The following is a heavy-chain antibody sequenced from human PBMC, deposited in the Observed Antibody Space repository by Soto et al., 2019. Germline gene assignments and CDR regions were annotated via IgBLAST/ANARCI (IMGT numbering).Heavy chain of an antibody. J-gene: IGHJ4*02. Sequence: ASVKVSCKASGYTFTSYAMHWVRQVPGQRLEWMGWINAGNGNTKYSQKFQGRVTITRDTSASTAYMELSSLRSEDTAVYYCARVILGGYYDSSGYYGYWGQGTLVTVSS. CDR1: GYTFTSYA. CDR3: ARVILGGYYDSSGYYGY. CDR2: INAGNGNT. V-gene: IGHV1-3*01. D-gene: IGHD3-22*01.